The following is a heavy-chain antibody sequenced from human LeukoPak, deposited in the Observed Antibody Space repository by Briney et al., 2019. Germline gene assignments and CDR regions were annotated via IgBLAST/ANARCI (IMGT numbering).Heavy chain of an antibody. Sequence: PGGSLRLSCVASGFSFSTYEMNWVRQAPGKGLERVSNIGDRGGPIHYADSVKGRFTISRDNAKNSLYLQMSSLRAEDTAVYYCARRVPYYGMDVWGQGTTVTVSS. CDR2: IGDRGGPI. V-gene: IGHV3-48*03. CDR1: GFSFSTYE. J-gene: IGHJ6*02. D-gene: IGHD2-21*01. CDR3: ARRVPYYGMDV.